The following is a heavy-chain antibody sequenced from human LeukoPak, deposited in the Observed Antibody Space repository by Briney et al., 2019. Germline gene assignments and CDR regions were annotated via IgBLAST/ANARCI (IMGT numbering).Heavy chain of an antibody. CDR1: GGSISSGGYY. V-gene: IGHV4-31*03. Sequence: SETLSLTCTVSGGSISSGGYYWSWIRQHPGKGLEWIGYIYYSGSTYYNPSLKSRVTISVDTSKNQFSLKLSSVTAADTAVYYCARGPDTAMVTFGDYWGQGTLVTVSS. CDR2: IYYSGST. CDR3: ARGPDTAMVTFGDY. J-gene: IGHJ4*02. D-gene: IGHD5-18*01.